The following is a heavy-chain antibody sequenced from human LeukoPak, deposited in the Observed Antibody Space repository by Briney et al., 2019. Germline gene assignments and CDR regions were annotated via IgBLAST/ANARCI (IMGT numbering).Heavy chain of an antibody. CDR3: AKTPRYSGYDPYFDF. J-gene: IGHJ4*02. D-gene: IGHD5-12*01. CDR2: ISSSSSYI. CDR1: GFTFSSYS. Sequence: PGGSLRLSCAASGFTFSSYSMNWVRQAPGKGLEWVSSISSSSSYIYYADSVKGRFTISRDNAKNSLYLQMNSLRAEDTAVYYCAKTPRYSGYDPYFDFWGQGTLVTVSS. V-gene: IGHV3-21*01.